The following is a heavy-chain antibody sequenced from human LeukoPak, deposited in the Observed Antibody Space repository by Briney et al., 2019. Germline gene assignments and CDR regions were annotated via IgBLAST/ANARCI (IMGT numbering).Heavy chain of an antibody. CDR1: GFTFSSYA. D-gene: IGHD6-13*01. V-gene: IGHV3-30*04. Sequence: GGSLRLSCAASGFTFSSYAMHWVRQAPGKGLEWVAVISYDGSNKYYADSVKGRFTISRDNSKNTLYLQMNSLRAEDTAVYYCARGGTKRYSSSWLKNWSDPWGQGTLVTVSS. J-gene: IGHJ5*02. CDR2: ISYDGSNK. CDR3: ARGGTKRYSSSWLKNWSDP.